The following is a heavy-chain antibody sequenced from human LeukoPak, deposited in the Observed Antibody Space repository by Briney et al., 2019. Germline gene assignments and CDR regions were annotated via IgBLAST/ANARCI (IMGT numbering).Heavy chain of an antibody. Sequence: PSETLSLTCTVSGGSISSYYWSWIRKPPGKGLEWIWYIYYTGSTNYNPSLKSRVTISVDTSKNQFSLKLTSVTAADTAVYYCARPLQGRTVTLHYWGQGTLVTVSS. CDR3: ARPLQGRTVTLHY. CDR2: IYYTGST. V-gene: IGHV4-59*01. J-gene: IGHJ4*02. CDR1: GGSISSYY. D-gene: IGHD4-17*01.